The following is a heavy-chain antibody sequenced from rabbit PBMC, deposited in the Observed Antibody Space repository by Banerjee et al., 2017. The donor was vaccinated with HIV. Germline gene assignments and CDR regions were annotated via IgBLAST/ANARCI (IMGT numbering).Heavy chain of an antibody. CDR1: GIDFSNCY. CDR2: IYTGSGSA. Sequence: QQQLEESGGGLVKPGGTLTLTCKASGIDFSNCYMCWVRQAPGKGLEWIACIYTGSGSAYYASWAKGRFTISKTSSTTVTLQLNSLTAADTATYFCARDAGGDGYSNDLWGPGTLVTVS. J-gene: IGHJ6*01. V-gene: IGHV1S45*01. D-gene: IGHD7-1*01. CDR3: ARDAGGDGYSNDL.